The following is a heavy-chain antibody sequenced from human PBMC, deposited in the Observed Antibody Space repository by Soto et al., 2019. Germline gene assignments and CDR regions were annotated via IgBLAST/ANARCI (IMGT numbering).Heavy chain of an antibody. CDR3: AREGGESSDGLYYFDS. J-gene: IGHJ4*02. V-gene: IGHV4-30-4*01. Sequence: QVQLQESGPGLVKPSQTLSLTCTVSGGSTSSDNYWSCIRQPPGKGLEWIGHIYYSGNTDYNPSLNSRLAISIDTSKNQFSLKLSSVTAADTAVYFCAREGGESSDGLYYFDSWGQGSLVTVSS. CDR2: IYYSGNT. CDR1: GGSTSSDNY. D-gene: IGHD3-16*01.